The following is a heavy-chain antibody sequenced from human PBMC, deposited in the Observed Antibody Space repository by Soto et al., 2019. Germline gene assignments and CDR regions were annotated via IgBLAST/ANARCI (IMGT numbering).Heavy chain of an antibody. Sequence: GGSLRLSCAASGFTFSDYWMNWVRQVPGKGLVWVSRVNSDGTVTDYADSVKGRFTISRDNSENTLYLQMNSLRAEGTAVYFCARETWGFGLSFWGQGTTVTVS. CDR1: GFTFSDYW. CDR3: ARETWGFGLSF. V-gene: IGHV3-74*01. CDR2: VNSDGTVT. D-gene: IGHD3-16*01. J-gene: IGHJ6*02.